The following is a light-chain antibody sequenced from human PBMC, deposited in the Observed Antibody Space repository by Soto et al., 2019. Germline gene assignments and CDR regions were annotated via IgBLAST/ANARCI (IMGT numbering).Light chain of an antibody. Sequence: NFMLTQRHSVSESPGKTVTISCAASSGSIASNFVQWYQQRPGSAPTTVIYEDNQRPSGVPDRFSGSIDSSSNSASLTISGLKTEDEADYYCQSYDSSSHVVFGGGTKLTVL. CDR3: QSYDSSSHVV. CDR2: EDN. CDR1: SGSIASNF. V-gene: IGLV6-57*02. J-gene: IGLJ2*01.